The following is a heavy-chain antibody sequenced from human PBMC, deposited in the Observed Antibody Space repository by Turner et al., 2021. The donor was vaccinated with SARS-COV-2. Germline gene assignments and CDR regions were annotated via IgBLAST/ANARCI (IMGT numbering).Heavy chain of an antibody. CDR3: ARGRGGGGSSNNWFDP. V-gene: IGHV4-59*01. J-gene: IGHJ5*02. Sequence: HVQLQASGPGLLKPSETLSPTCTVSGGSISSYYWSWIRQPPGKGLEWIGDIYYSGSTNYNPSLKRRVSISVDTSKNQFALKLTSVTAADTAVYYCARGRGGGGSSNNWFDPWGQGTLVIVSS. CDR1: GGSISSYY. CDR2: IYYSGST. D-gene: IGHD2-15*01.